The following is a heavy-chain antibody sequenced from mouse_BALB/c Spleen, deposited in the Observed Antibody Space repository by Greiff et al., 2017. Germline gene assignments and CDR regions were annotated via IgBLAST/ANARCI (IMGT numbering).Heavy chain of an antibody. D-gene: IGHD2-12*01. CDR3: ARDYSPGAMDN. Sequence: EVKVVESGGGLVQPGGSLRLSCATSGFTFTDYYMSWVRQPPGKALEWLGFIRNKANGYTTEYSASVKGRFTISRDNSQSILYLQMNTLSAEDSATYYCARDYSPGAMDNWGEGTSVTVSS. V-gene: IGHV7-3*02. CDR2: IRNKANGYTT. J-gene: IGHJ4*01. CDR1: GFTFTDYY.